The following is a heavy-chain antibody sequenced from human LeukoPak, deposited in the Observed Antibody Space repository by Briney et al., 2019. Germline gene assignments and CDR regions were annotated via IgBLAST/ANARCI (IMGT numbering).Heavy chain of an antibody. CDR1: GYTXTSFG. V-gene: IGHV1-18*01. Sequence: GASVKVSCKASGYTXTSFGISWVRQAPGQGLEWMGWISAYNGNTIYAQMLQGRVTMTTDTSTSTAYMELRSLRSDDTAVYYCARDLSSSYYYVFDYWGQGTLVTVSS. J-gene: IGHJ4*02. D-gene: IGHD3-22*01. CDR3: ARDLSSSYYYVFDY. CDR2: ISAYNGNT.